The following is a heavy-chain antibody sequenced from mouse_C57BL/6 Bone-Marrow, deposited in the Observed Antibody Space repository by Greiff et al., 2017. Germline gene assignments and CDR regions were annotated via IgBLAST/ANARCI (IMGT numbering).Heavy chain of an antibody. J-gene: IGHJ4*01. Sequence: EVMLVESGGGLVKPGGSLTLSCAASGFTFSDYGMHWVRQAPEKGLEWVAYISSGSSTIYYADPVKGRFTISRDNAKYTLCLQMTSLRSEDTAMYYCASSYYGMDYWGQGTSVTVSS. CDR1: GFTFSDYG. V-gene: IGHV5-17*01. CDR2: ISSGSSTI. CDR3: ASSYYGMDY.